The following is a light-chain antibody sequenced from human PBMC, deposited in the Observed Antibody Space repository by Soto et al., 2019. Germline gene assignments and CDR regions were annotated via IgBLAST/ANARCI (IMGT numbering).Light chain of an antibody. CDR2: HAS. V-gene: IGKV3-15*01. Sequence: DIVMTQSPVPLSVSPGERATLSCRASQSVSSNLAWYQQKPGQAPRLLIYHASTRATGIPARFSGSGSETEFTLTISSLQSEDFAVYYCQQYNNWPPHTFGQGTKLEIK. J-gene: IGKJ2*01. CDR1: QSVSSN. CDR3: QQYNNWPPHT.